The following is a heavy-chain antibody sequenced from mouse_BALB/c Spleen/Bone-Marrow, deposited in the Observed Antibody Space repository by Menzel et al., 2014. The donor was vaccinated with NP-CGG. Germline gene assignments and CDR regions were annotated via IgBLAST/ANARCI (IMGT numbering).Heavy chain of an antibody. CDR2: IFPGDGDT. CDR3: ARGNYDYDDYTLDY. CDR1: GYVFSSHW. J-gene: IGHJ4*01. Sequence: QVQLQQSGAELVRPGSSVKISCKASGYVFSSHWMNWVKQRPGQGLEWIGRIFPGDGDTDYNGKFKGQATLTADKSSSTVYMQLSSLTSEDSAVYFCARGNYDYDDYTLDYWGQGTSVTVSS. D-gene: IGHD2-4*01. V-gene: IGHV1-80*01.